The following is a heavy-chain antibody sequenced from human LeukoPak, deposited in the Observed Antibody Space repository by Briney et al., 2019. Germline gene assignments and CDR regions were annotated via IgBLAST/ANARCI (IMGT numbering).Heavy chain of an antibody. CDR3: ASGYSSGLPREIAYFQH. CDR1: GYTFTSYG. V-gene: IGHV1-18*01. J-gene: IGHJ1*01. Sequence: ASVNVSCMASGYTFTSYGISWVRQAPGQGLEWMGWISAYNGNTNYAQKLQGRVTMTTDTSTSTAYMELRSLRSDDTAVYYCASGYSSGLPREIAYFQHWGQGTLVTVSS. CDR2: ISAYNGNT. D-gene: IGHD6-19*01.